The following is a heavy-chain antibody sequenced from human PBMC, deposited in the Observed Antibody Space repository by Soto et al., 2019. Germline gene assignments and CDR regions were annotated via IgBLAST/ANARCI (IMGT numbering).Heavy chain of an antibody. D-gene: IGHD3-10*01. V-gene: IGHV1-69*06. J-gene: IGHJ6*02. CDR2: IIPIFGTA. CDR3: ARGVMVRGVIGYYYYGMDV. Sequence: GASVKVSCKASGGTFSSYAISWVRQAPGQGLEWMGGIIPIFGTANYAQKFQGRVTITADKSTSTAYMELSSLRSEDTAVYYCARGVMVRGVIGYYYYGMDVWRQGTTVTVSS. CDR1: GGTFSSYA.